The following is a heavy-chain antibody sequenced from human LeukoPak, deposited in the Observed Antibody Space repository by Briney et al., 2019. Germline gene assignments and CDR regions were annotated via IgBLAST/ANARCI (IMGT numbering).Heavy chain of an antibody. CDR3: ARETRRGGADQRAWWFDP. CDR1: GFTFSSYE. CDR2: IGTSGSKT. Sequence: PGGSLRLSCAASGFTFSSYEMNWVRQAPGKGLEWVSYIGTSGSKTHYADSVKGRFTTTRDNAKNSLYLPMNSLRADDTAVYFCARETRRGGADQRAWWFDPWGQGTLVTVSS. J-gene: IGHJ5*02. D-gene: IGHD2-2*01. V-gene: IGHV3-48*03.